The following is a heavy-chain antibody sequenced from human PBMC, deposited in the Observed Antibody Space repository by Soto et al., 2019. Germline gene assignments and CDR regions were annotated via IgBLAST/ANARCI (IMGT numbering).Heavy chain of an antibody. CDR3: ARGSFGVVVPAAIGDYYYYYMDV. V-gene: IGHV1-8*01. J-gene: IGHJ6*03. Sequence: ASVKVSCKASGYTFTSYDINWVRQATGQGLEWMGWMNPNSGNTGYAQKFQGRVTMTRNTSISTAYMELSSLRSEDTAVYYCARGSFGVVVPAAIGDYYYYYMDVWGKGTTVTVSS. CDR2: MNPNSGNT. CDR1: GYTFTSYD. D-gene: IGHD2-2*01.